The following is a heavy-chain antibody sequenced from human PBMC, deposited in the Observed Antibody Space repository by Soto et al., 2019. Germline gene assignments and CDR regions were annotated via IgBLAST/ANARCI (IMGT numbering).Heavy chain of an antibody. CDR1: GFTFSSYG. D-gene: IGHD5-18*01. Sequence: QVQLVESGGGVVKPGRSLRLSCAASGFTFSSYGMHWVRQAPGKGLEWVAVISYDGSNKYYADSVKGRFTISRDNSKNTMYLQMNSLRAEDTAVYYCAKDPWIQHRWVYGMDVWGQGTTVTVSS. CDR2: ISYDGSNK. CDR3: AKDPWIQHRWVYGMDV. J-gene: IGHJ6*02. V-gene: IGHV3-30*18.